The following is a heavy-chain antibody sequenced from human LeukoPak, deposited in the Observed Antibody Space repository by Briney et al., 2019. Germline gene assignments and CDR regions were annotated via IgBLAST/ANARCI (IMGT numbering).Heavy chain of an antibody. D-gene: IGHD3-22*01. V-gene: IGHV1-2*02. CDR1: GYIFTDYY. Sequence: ASVKVSCKASGYIFTDYYMHWVRQAPGQGLEWMGWINPNSGGTSYAQKFQGRVTMTRVTSISTAYMELSSLRSDDTAVYYCTREPYYYDSSGYPPGPAFDLWGRGTLVTVSS. J-gene: IGHJ2*01. CDR2: INPNSGGT. CDR3: TREPYYYDSSGYPPGPAFDL.